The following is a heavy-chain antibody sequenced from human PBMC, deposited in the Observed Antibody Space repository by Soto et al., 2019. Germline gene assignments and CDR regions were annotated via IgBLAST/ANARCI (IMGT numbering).Heavy chain of an antibody. CDR1: GYTFTGYY. Sequence: ASVKVSCKASGYTFTGYYMHWVRQAPGQGLEWMGWINPNSGGTNYAQKFQGRVTMTRDTSISTAYMKLSRLRSDDTAVYYRARGAIMITFGGVIVRENWFDPWGQGTLVTVSS. V-gene: IGHV1-2*02. CDR3: ARGAIMITFGGVIVRENWFDP. D-gene: IGHD3-16*02. J-gene: IGHJ5*02. CDR2: INPNSGGT.